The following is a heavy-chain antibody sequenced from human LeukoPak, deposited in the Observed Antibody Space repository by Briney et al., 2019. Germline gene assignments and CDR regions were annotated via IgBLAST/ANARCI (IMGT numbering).Heavy chain of an antibody. J-gene: IGHJ4*02. Sequence: SSETLSLTCAVYGGSFSGYYWSWIRQPPGKGLEWIGEINHSGSTNYNPSLKSRVTISVDTSKNQFSLKLSSVTAADTAVYYCARATFDYGGNSADYWGQGTLVTVSS. V-gene: IGHV4-34*01. CDR1: GGSFSGYY. D-gene: IGHD4-23*01. CDR3: ARATFDYGGNSADY. CDR2: INHSGST.